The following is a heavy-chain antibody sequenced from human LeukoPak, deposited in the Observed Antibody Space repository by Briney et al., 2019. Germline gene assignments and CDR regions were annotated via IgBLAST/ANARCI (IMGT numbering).Heavy chain of an antibody. Sequence: SETLSLTCTVSGGSIRTHYWGWIQQPPGKGLEWIAYIYQSGNTNYNPSLKSRVTMSVDTSKNQFSLKLSSVTAADTAVYYCARGAAGYSYGWGQGTLVTVSS. CDR2: IYQSGNT. CDR1: GGSIRTHY. J-gene: IGHJ4*02. V-gene: IGHV4-59*11. CDR3: ARGAAGYSYG. D-gene: IGHD5-18*01.